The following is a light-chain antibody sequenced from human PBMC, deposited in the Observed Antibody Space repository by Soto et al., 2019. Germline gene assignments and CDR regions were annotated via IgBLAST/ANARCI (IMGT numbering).Light chain of an antibody. Sequence: EIAMTQSPATLSVSPGERATLSCRASQSISTELAWYQQIPGQPPRLLIYSASTRATGVPARFTGSGSGSEFPLTISGLQSEDFAIYYCQQGHNSPLTFGQGTRLEI. V-gene: IGKV3-15*01. J-gene: IGKJ2*01. CDR1: QSISTE. CDR2: SAS. CDR3: QQGHNSPLT.